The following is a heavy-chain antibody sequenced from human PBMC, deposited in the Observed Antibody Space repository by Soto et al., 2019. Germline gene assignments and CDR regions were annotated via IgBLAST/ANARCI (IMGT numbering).Heavy chain of an antibody. V-gene: IGHV3-23*01. J-gene: IGHJ3*02. CDR1: GFTFNRHA. D-gene: IGHD7-27*01. Sequence: EVQLLESGGDLVQPGGSLRLSCETSGFTFNRHAMNWVRQAPGKGLEWVSSISGLGNRVYYADSVKGRFTISRDNSKNTVYLQMSSLRAEETAIFYCAKAELGMDAFDIWGPGTVVTVSS. CDR3: AKAELGMDAFDI. CDR2: ISGLGNRV.